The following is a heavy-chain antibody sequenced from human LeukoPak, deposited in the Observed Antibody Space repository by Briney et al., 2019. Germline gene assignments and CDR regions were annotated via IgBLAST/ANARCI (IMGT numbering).Heavy chain of an antibody. J-gene: IGHJ4*02. V-gene: IGHV3-66*01. Sequence: GGSLRLSCAASGFTFSSYAMSWVRQAPGKGLEWVSVIYGGGSTYYADSVKGRFTISRDTSKNTLYFQMNSLRAEDTAVYYCARSFGNWNDYYFDYWGQGTLVTVSS. D-gene: IGHD1-20*01. CDR3: ARSFGNWNDYYFDY. CDR2: IYGGGST. CDR1: GFTFSSYA.